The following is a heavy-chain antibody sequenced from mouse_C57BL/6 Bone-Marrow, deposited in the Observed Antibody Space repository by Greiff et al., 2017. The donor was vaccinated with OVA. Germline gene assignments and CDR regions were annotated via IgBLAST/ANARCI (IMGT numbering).Heavy chain of an antibody. CDR1: GFSLTSYA. D-gene: IGHD1-1*01. CDR2: IWTGGGT. Sequence: QVQLKESGPGLVAPSQSLSITCTVSGFSLTSYAISWVRQPPGTGLEWLGVIWTGGGTNYNSDLKTRLSISKDNSKSQVFLKMNSLQTDDTARYYGARIGSSYSYWYFDVWGTGTTVTVSS. J-gene: IGHJ1*03. CDR3: ARIGSSYSYWYFDV. V-gene: IGHV2-9-1*01.